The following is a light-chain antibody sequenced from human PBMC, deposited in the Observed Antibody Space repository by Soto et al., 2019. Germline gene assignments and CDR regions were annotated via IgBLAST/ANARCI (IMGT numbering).Light chain of an antibody. CDR3: SSYTSSSTSV. Sequence: QSALTQPASVSGSPGQSITISCTGTSSDVGGYIYVSWYQQHPGKAPKLMIYEVSNRPSGVSNRFSGSKSGNTASLTISGLQAEDEADYYCSSYTSSSTSVFGGGTKLTVL. J-gene: IGLJ2*01. CDR1: SSDVGGYIY. V-gene: IGLV2-14*01. CDR2: EVS.